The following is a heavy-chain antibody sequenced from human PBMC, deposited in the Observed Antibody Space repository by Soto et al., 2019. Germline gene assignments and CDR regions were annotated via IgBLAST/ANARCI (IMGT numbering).Heavy chain of an antibody. CDR1: GFTFSSYS. D-gene: IGHD6-13*01. Sequence: EVQLVESGGGLVQPGGSLRLSCAASGFTFSSYSMNWVRQAPGKGLARVSYISSSSSTIYYADSVKGRFTISRDNAKNSLYLHMNSLRDEDTAVYYCARHPERIAQIGWFDPWGQGTLVTVSS. CDR3: ARHPERIAQIGWFDP. CDR2: ISSSSSTI. J-gene: IGHJ5*02. V-gene: IGHV3-48*02.